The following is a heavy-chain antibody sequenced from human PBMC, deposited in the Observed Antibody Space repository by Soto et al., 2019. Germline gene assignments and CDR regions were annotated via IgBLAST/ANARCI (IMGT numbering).Heavy chain of an antibody. D-gene: IGHD3-3*01. CDR3: ARVGGTHYDFGSGYDWREGYYYMDV. Sequence: QVQLQQWGAGLLKPSETLSRTCAVYGGSFSGYYWSWIRQPPGKGLEWIGEINHSGSTNYNPSLKKRVTRSVDTSKNQFSLTLRSVTGADTAVYYCARVGGTHYDFGSGYDWREGYYYMDVWGKGTTVTVS. CDR2: INHSGST. V-gene: IGHV4-34*01. CDR1: GGSFSGYY. J-gene: IGHJ6*03.